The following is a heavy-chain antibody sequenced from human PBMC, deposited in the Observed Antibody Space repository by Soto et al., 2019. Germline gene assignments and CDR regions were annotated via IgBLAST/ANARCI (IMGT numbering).Heavy chain of an antibody. CDR2: INPISGDT. CDR3: ARVKGNPYGMDV. D-gene: IGHD4-4*01. CDR1: GYTFTGHY. J-gene: IGHJ6*02. Sequence: ASVKVSWKASGYTFTGHYIHWVRQAPGQGLEWMGWINPISGDTDYAQKFQDRVTMTRDTSISTAYMDLSRLMSGDTAVYYCARVKGNPYGMDVWGQGTTVTVSS. V-gene: IGHV1-2*02.